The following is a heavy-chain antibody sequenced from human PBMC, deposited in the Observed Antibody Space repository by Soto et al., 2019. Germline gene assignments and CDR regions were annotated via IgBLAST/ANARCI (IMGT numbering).Heavy chain of an antibody. V-gene: IGHV3-66*01. CDR1: GFTFSSYA. D-gene: IGHD6-13*01. CDR3: ARDHGYGSSSALVY. CDR2: IYSGGST. Sequence: PGGSLRLSCAASGFTFSSYAMSWVRQAPGKGLEWVSVIYSGGSTYYADSVKGRFTISRDNSKNTLYLQMNSLRAEDTAVYYCARDHGYGSSSALVYWGQGTLVTVSS. J-gene: IGHJ4*02.